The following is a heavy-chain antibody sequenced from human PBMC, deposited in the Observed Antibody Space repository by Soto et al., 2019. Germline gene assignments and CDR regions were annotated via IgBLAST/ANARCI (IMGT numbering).Heavy chain of an antibody. D-gene: IGHD3-22*01. Sequence: PGGSLRLSCAASGFTVSSNYMSGVRKAPGKGLEWVSVIYSGGSTYYADSVKGRFTISRDNSKNTLYLQMNSLRAEDTAVYYCARGENDYYDSSGYYLGTLAFDIWGQGTMVT. CDR1: GFTVSSNY. J-gene: IGHJ3*02. V-gene: IGHV3-53*01. CDR2: IYSGGST. CDR3: ARGENDYYDSSGYYLGTLAFDI.